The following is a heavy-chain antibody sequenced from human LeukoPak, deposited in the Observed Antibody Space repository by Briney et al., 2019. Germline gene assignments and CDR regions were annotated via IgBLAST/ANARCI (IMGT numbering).Heavy chain of an antibody. CDR2: IRYDGSNK. D-gene: IGHD3-22*01. CDR1: GITFSSYG. Sequence: GGSLRLSCAASGITFSSYGMHWVRQAPGKGLEWVAFIRYDGSNKYYADSVKGRFTISRDNSKNTLYLQMNSLRAEDTAVYYCAKIQSDYYYDSSGYYWGSYYFDYWGQGTLVTVSS. CDR3: AKIQSDYYYDSSGYYWGSYYFDY. J-gene: IGHJ4*02. V-gene: IGHV3-30*02.